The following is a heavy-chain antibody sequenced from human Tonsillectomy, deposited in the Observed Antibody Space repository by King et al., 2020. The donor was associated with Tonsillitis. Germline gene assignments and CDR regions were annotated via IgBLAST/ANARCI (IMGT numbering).Heavy chain of an antibody. Sequence: VQLVESGGGVVQPGRSLRLSCAASGFTFSTYAMHCVRQAPGKGLEWVAVISYDGSNKYFADSAKGRFTFSRDNSKNTLALQMNSLRAEDTAVYYCARDRYSVSGSMDVWGQGTTVTVSS. CDR2: ISYDGSNK. CDR1: GFTFSTYA. D-gene: IGHD3-16*01. V-gene: IGHV3-30-3*01. CDR3: ARDRYSVSGSMDV. J-gene: IGHJ6*02.